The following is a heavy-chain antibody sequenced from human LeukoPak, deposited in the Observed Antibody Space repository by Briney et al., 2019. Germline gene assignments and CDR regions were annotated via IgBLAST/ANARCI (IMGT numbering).Heavy chain of an antibody. J-gene: IGHJ4*02. CDR3: AKTLTYYFDY. V-gene: IGHV3-23*01. CDR1: GFTFSKSA. CDR2: ISGSGGDT. Sequence: GGSLRLSCVASGFTFSKSAMSWVRQPPGKGLEWVSAISGSGGDTYYADSVKGRFTISRDNSKNTLYLQMNSLRAEDTAVYYCAKTLTYYFDYWGQGTLVTVSS. D-gene: IGHD4-17*01.